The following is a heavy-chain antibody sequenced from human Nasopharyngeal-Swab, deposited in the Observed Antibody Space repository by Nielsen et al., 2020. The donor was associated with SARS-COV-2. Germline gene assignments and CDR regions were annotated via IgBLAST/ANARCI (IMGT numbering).Heavy chain of an antibody. Sequence: GESLKISCTGSGYSFSDYWVAWVRQIPGKGLEWMGTISPGDSEATYNPSFQGLVSVSVDKSLSTAYLQWSSLKASDTAMYYCVRPEGVATSFKYYFQYGMDVWGQGTMVTVPS. CDR3: VRPEGVATSFKYYFQYGMDV. J-gene: IGHJ6*02. CDR1: GYSFSDYW. D-gene: IGHD5-12*01. CDR2: ISPGDSEA. V-gene: IGHV5-51*01.